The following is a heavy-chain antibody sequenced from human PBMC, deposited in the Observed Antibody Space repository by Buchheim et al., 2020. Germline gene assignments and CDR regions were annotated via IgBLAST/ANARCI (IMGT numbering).Heavy chain of an antibody. V-gene: IGHV3-48*01. CDR2: ISSSSSTI. CDR3: AREDSSGWEPYFDY. J-gene: IGHJ4*02. Sequence: EVQLVESGGDLVQPGGSLRLSCAASGFTFSSYSMNWVRQAPGKGLEWVSYISSSSSTIYYADSVKGRFTISRDNAKNSLYLQMNRLRAEDTAVYYCAREDSSGWEPYFDYWRQGTL. D-gene: IGHD6-19*01. CDR1: GFTFSSYS.